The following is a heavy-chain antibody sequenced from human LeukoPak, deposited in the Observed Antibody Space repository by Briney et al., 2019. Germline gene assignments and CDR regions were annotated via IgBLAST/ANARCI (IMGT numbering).Heavy chain of an antibody. J-gene: IGHJ6*03. D-gene: IGHD6-6*01. CDR1: GFTVSSNY. Sequence: GGSLRLSCAASGFTVSSNYMSWVRQAPGQGLEWVSVIYSGGSTYYADSVKGRFTISRDNSKNTMYLQMNSLIAEDTAVYYCAREDEYSSSSGYYYYYMDVWGKGTTVTVSS. V-gene: IGHV3-66*02. CDR2: IYSGGST. CDR3: AREDEYSSSSGYYYYYMDV.